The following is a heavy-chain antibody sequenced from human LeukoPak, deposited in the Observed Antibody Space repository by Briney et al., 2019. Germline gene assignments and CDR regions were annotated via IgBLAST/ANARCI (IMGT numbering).Heavy chain of an antibody. CDR2: IYYSGST. CDR1: GGSISTTSYH. Sequence: PSETLSLTCTVSGGSISTTSYHWGWIRQPPGKGLEWIGNIYYSGSTFYNPSFKSRVTISVDTSKNQFSLKVNSMTAADTAVYFCARRTWGGPHYFDYWGQGTLVTVSS. CDR3: ARRTWGGPHYFDY. J-gene: IGHJ4*02. D-gene: IGHD3-3*01. V-gene: IGHV4-39*01.